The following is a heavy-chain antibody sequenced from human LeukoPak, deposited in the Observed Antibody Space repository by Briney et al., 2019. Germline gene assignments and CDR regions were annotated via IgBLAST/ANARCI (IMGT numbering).Heavy chain of an antibody. CDR1: GGSISSYY. Sequence: SETLSPTCTVSGGSISSYYWSWIRQPPGKGLEWIGYIYYSGSTNYNPSLKSRVTISVDTSKNQFSLKLSSVTAADTAVYYCAREEGSAFGIWGQGTMVTVSS. CDR2: IYYSGST. CDR3: AREEGSAFGI. D-gene: IGHD6-6*01. V-gene: IGHV4-59*01. J-gene: IGHJ3*02.